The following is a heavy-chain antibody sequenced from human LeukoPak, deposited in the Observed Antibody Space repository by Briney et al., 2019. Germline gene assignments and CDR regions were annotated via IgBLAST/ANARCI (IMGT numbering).Heavy chain of an antibody. J-gene: IGHJ6*03. CDR2: IYYSGST. CDR3: ARQPRSGWYGFYYYYMDV. CDR1: GGSISSSSYY. Sequence: SETLSLTCTVSGGSISSSSYYWGWIRQPPGKGLEWIGSIYYSGSTYYNPSLKSRVTISVDTSKNQFSLKLSSVTAADTAVYYCARQPRSGWYGFYYYYMDVWGKGTTVTISS. V-gene: IGHV4-39*01. D-gene: IGHD6-19*01.